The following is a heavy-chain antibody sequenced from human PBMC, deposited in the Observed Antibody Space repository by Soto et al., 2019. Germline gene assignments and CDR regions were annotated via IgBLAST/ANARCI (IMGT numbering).Heavy chain of an antibody. Sequence: QITLKESGPTLVKPTQTLTLTCTFSGFSLSTSGVAVGWIRQPPGKALEWLAFIYWDDDKRYSPSLKSRLTIITEISINQVVLTMTNMDPVRSVHYYSAALKRNWLISDYWGQGTLVTVSS. CDR1: GFSLSTSGVA. CDR3: AALKRNWLISDY. J-gene: IGHJ4*02. D-gene: IGHD5-12*01. CDR2: IYWDDDK. V-gene: IGHV2-5*02.